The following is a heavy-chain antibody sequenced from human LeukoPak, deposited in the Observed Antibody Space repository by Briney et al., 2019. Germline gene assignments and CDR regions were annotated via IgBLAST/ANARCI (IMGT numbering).Heavy chain of an antibody. J-gene: IGHJ5*02. Sequence: SETLSLTCTVSGGSISSGSYYWSWIRQPPGKGLEWIGYIYYSGSTNYNPSLKSRVTISVDTSKNQFSLKLSSVTAADTAVYYCARGAQYSSSWYDWFDPWGQGTLVTVSS. CDR1: GGSISSGSYY. CDR3: ARGAQYSSSWYDWFDP. V-gene: IGHV4-61*01. D-gene: IGHD6-13*01. CDR2: IYYSGST.